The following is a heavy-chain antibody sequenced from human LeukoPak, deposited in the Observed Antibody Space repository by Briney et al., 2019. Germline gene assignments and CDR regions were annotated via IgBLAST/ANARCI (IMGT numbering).Heavy chain of an antibody. D-gene: IGHD4-11*01. CDR3: AGDLPFYDYSNIADDY. CDR2: ISAYNGNT. Sequence: GASVKVSCKASGYTFTSYGISWVRQAPGQGLEWMGWISAYNGNTNYAQKLQGRVTMTTDTSTSTAYMELRSLRSDDTAVYYCAGDLPFYDYSNIADDYWGQGTLVTVSS. V-gene: IGHV1-18*01. J-gene: IGHJ4*02. CDR1: GYTFTSYG.